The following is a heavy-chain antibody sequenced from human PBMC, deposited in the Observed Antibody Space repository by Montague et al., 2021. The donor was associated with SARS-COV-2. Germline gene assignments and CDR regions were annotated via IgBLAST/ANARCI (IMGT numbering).Heavy chain of an antibody. V-gene: IGHV4-39*01. CDR1: GDSISSSSYN. D-gene: IGHD1-1*01. CDR2: VHYNGRT. Sequence: SETLSLTCTVSGDSISSSSYNWGWIRQLPGKGLEWIWSVHYNGRTYYNPSLKSRVTIYVDTSKNQISLRLSSVTAADTAVYYSTRHVHMTWPEPSPGFDYWGQGTLVTVSS. CDR3: TRHVHMTWPEPSPGFDY. J-gene: IGHJ4*02.